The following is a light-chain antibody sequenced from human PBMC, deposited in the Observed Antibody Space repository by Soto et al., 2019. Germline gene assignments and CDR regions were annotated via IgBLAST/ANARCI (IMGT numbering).Light chain of an antibody. CDR3: QQYYSLYT. V-gene: IGKV4-1*01. J-gene: IGKJ2*01. CDR1: QSVLYSSNNKNY. CDR2: WAS. Sequence: DIVMTQSPDSLAVSLGERATINCKSSQSVLYSSNNKNYLAWYQQKPGQPPKLLIYWASTRESGVPDRFSGSGSGTDFTLTISSQQAEDVAVYYCQQYYSLYTFGQGTKLEIK.